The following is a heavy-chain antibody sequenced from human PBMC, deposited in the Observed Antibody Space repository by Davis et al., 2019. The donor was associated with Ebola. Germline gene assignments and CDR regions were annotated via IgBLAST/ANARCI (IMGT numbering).Heavy chain of an antibody. J-gene: IGHJ4*02. Sequence: HTGGSLRLSCAASGFTFSSYWMHWVRQAPGKGLVWVSRINSDGSSTSYADSVKGRFTISRDNSKNTLYLQMNSLRAEDTAVYYCARLRVVAAAGNYFDYWGQGTLVTVSS. V-gene: IGHV3-74*01. CDR2: INSDGSST. D-gene: IGHD6-13*01. CDR1: GFTFSSYW. CDR3: ARLRVVAAAGNYFDY.